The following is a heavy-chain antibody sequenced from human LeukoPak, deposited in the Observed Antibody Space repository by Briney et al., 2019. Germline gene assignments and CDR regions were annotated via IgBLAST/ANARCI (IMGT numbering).Heavy chain of an antibody. CDR1: GGSFSGYY. CDR2: INHSGST. CDR3: ARFGYDYVWGSYRSHPLFDY. V-gene: IGHV4-34*01. Sequence: PSETLSLTCGVYGGSFSGYYWSWIRQPPGKGQEWIGEINHSGSTNYNPSLKSRVTISVDTSKNQFSLKLSSVTAADTAVYYCARFGYDYVWGSYRSHPLFDYWGQGTLVTVSS. J-gene: IGHJ4*02. D-gene: IGHD3-16*02.